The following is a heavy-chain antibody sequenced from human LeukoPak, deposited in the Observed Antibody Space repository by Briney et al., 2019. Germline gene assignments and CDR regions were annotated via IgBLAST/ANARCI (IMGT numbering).Heavy chain of an antibody. D-gene: IGHD6-13*01. CDR3: ARGGGYSSSWYEDFDY. CDR1: GGSISSYY. Sequence: SSETLSLTCTVSGGSISSYYWSWIRQPPGKGLEWIGYIYYSGSTNYNPSLKSRVTISVDTSKDQFSLKLSSVTAADTAVYYCARGGGYSSSWYEDFDYWGQGTLVTVSS. V-gene: IGHV4-59*01. J-gene: IGHJ4*02. CDR2: IYYSGST.